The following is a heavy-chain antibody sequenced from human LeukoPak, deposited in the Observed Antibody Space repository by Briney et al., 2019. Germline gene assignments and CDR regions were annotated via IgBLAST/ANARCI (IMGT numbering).Heavy chain of an antibody. Sequence: GASVKVSCKASGYTFTSYGISWVRQAPGQGLEWMGWISAYNGNTNYAQKLQGRVTMTTDTSTSTAYMELRSLRSDDTAVYYCAGGITLAVAGPPDYWGQGTLVTVSS. D-gene: IGHD6-19*01. CDR1: GYTFTSYG. CDR3: AGGITLAVAGPPDY. CDR2: ISAYNGNT. V-gene: IGHV1-18*01. J-gene: IGHJ4*02.